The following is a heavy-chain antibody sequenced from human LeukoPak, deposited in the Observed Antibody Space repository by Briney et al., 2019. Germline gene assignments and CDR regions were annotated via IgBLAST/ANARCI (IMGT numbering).Heavy chain of an antibody. V-gene: IGHV4-61*02. Sequence: SQTLYLTCTVSSDSMSSGSYYWSWVRQPAGKGLEWIGRIYTSGSTKYNPSLKSRVSMSVDTSKNQFSLKLTSVTAADTAVYYCATEYGSSWTYWYFDLWGRGTLVTVSS. J-gene: IGHJ2*01. CDR3: ATEYGSSWTYWYFDL. CDR1: SDSMSSGSYY. D-gene: IGHD6-13*01. CDR2: IYTSGST.